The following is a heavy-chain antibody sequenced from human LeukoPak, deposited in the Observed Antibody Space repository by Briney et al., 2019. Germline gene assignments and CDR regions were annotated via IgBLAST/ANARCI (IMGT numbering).Heavy chain of an antibody. CDR3: ARGLNDSWTGENY. V-gene: IGHV4-34*01. CDR2: INHSGST. D-gene: IGHD3-3*01. Sequence: SETLSLTCAVYDGSFSGYYWSWLRQPPGKGLEWIGEINHSGSTNYNPSLKSRVTISLDTSKSQFSLKVRYVTAADTAVYYCARGLNDSWTGENYWGQGTLVTVSS. CDR1: DGSFSGYY. J-gene: IGHJ4*02.